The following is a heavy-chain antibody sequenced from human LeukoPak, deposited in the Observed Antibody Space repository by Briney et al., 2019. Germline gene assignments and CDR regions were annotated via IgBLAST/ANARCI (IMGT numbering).Heavy chain of an antibody. Sequence: PGGSLRLSCAASGFSFSGSSFNWVRQAPGKGLEWVAFIRYDGSKKYYADSVKGRFTISRDNSKNTLYLQMNSLRAEDTAVYYCERGNYDFWSGYLFSGTDYWGQGTLVTVSS. D-gene: IGHD3-3*01. CDR3: ERGNYDFWSGYLFSGTDY. V-gene: IGHV3-30*02. CDR1: GFSFSGSS. J-gene: IGHJ4*02. CDR2: IRYDGSKK.